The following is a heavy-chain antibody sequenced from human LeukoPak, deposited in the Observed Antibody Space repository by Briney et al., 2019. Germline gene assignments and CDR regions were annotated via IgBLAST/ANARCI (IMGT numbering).Heavy chain of an antibody. J-gene: IGHJ6*02. D-gene: IGHD3-10*01. V-gene: IGHV3-30-3*01. CDR2: ISYDGSNK. CDR3: ARDTPPWKDGSGLDV. CDR1: GFTFSSYA. Sequence: GGSLRLSCAASGFTFSSYAMHWVRQAPGKGLEWVAVISYDGSNKYYADSVKGRFTISRDNSKNTLYLQMNSLRAEDTAVYYCARDTPPWKDGSGLDVWGQGTTVTVSS.